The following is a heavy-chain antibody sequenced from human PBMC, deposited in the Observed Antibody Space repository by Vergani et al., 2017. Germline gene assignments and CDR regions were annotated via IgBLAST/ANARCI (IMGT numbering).Heavy chain of an antibody. CDR2: VFHLGTL. V-gene: IGHV4-38-2*02. CDR1: GVSITGGNY. Sequence: VLLQEPGPGLVRPSETLSLTCRVSGVSITGGNYWGWVRQSPVSGLEWLGSVFHLGTLYYNPSLQSRVTISMDANNHFSLKLTSVTAADTAVYYCVRDFHSRGPFDVWGQGSLVTVAS. J-gene: IGHJ4*02. D-gene: IGHD3/OR15-3a*01. CDR3: VRDFHSRGPFDV.